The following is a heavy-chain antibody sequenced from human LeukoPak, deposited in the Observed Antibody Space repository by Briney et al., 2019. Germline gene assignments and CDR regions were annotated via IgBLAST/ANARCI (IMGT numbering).Heavy chain of an antibody. CDR3: AREQDDSSGYYTPVGDY. J-gene: IGHJ4*02. Sequence: PGGSLRLSCAASGFTFSSYAMSWVRQAPGKGLEWVSAISGSGGSTYYADSVKGRFTITRDNSKNSLYLQMNSLRAEDTAVYYCAREQDDSSGYYTPVGDYWGQGTLVTVSS. CDR2: ISGSGGST. CDR1: GFTFSSYA. D-gene: IGHD3-22*01. V-gene: IGHV3-23*01.